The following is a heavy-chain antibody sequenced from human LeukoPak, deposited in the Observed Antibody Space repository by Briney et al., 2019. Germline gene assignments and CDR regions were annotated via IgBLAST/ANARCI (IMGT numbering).Heavy chain of an antibody. CDR3: ASDFTIAASGHGWFDP. Sequence: PSETLSLTCTVSGGSISSYCWSWIRQPPGKGLEWIGYIYYSGSTNYNPSLKSRVTISVDTSKNQFSLKLSSVTAADTAVYYCASDFTIAASGHGWFDPWGQGTLVTVSS. CDR1: GGSISSYC. V-gene: IGHV4-59*08. J-gene: IGHJ5*02. CDR2: IYYSGST. D-gene: IGHD6-13*01.